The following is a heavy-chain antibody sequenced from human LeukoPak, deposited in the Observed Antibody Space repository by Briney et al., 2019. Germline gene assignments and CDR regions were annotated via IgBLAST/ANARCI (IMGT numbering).Heavy chain of an antibody. V-gene: IGHV1-2*02. CDR3: ARDQLVTILSAPGWFDP. J-gene: IGHJ5*02. Sequence: ASVKVSCKASGYTFTGYYMHWVRQAPGQGLEWMGWINPNSGGTNYAQKFQGRVTMTRDTSISTAYMELSRLRSDDTAVYYCARDQLVTILSAPGWFDPWGQGTLVTVSS. CDR1: GYTFTGYY. D-gene: IGHD3-3*01. CDR2: INPNSGGT.